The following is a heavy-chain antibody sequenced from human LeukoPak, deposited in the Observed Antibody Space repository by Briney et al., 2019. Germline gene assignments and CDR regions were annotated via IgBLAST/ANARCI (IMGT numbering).Heavy chain of an antibody. D-gene: IGHD6-19*01. Sequence: PGGSLRLSCAASGFSFSSFAMSWVRQAPGKGLERVSSISASGGTTYYADSVKGRFTISRDNSKNTLYLQMNSLRAEDTAVYYCAKDGRGSHSSGSYFDYWGQGTLVTVSA. J-gene: IGHJ4*02. CDR2: ISASGGTT. V-gene: IGHV3-23*01. CDR3: AKDGRGSHSSGSYFDY. CDR1: GFSFSSFA.